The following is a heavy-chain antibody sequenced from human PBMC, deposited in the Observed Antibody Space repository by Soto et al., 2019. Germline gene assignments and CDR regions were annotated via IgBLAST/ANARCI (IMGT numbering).Heavy chain of an antibody. CDR1: GYTFTSYG. CDR2: ISAYNGNT. J-gene: IGHJ4*02. D-gene: IGHD6-13*01. Sequence: QVQLVQSGAEVKKPGASVKVSCKASGYTFTSYGISWVRQAPGQGLEWMGWISAYNGNTNYAQKLQGRVTMTTDTSTSTSYMELRSLRSDDTAVYYCARDSIDKYSSSWADYWGQGTLVTVSS. CDR3: ARDSIDKYSSSWADY. V-gene: IGHV1-18*01.